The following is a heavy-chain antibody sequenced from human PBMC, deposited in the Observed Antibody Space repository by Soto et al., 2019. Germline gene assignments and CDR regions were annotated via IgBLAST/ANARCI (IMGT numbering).Heavy chain of an antibody. V-gene: IGHV3-48*02. D-gene: IGHD3-22*01. Sequence: GGSLRLSCAASGFTFSSYSMNWVRQAPGKGLEWVSYISSSSSTIYYADSVKGRFTISRDNAKNSLYLQMNSLRDEDTAVYYCATTDYYDSSGYYFDYWGQGTLVTVSS. CDR1: GFTFSSYS. J-gene: IGHJ4*02. CDR2: ISSSSSTI. CDR3: ATTDYYDSSGYYFDY.